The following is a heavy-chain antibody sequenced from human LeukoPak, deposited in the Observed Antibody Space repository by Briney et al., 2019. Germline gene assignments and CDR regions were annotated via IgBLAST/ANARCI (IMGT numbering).Heavy chain of an antibody. CDR1: GYTFTAFY. J-gene: IGHJ4*02. D-gene: IGHD4-23*01. CDR2: MNPKSGDT. CDR3: ARGKAKVVTSYYFDY. V-gene: IGHV1-2*02. Sequence: GASVKVSCKASGYTFTAFYMNWVRQAPGQGLEWMGWMNPKSGDTNYAQKFQGRVTMTRDTPISTAYMEVSSLRSDDTAVYYCARGKAKVVTSYYFDYWGQGTLVTVSS.